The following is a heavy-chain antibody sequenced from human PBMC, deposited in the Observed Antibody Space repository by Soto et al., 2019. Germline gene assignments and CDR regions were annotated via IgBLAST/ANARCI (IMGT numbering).Heavy chain of an antibody. J-gene: IGHJ6*02. CDR3: ARGGRDSSGYYYHYYGMDA. D-gene: IGHD3-22*01. CDR2: IDWDDDK. CDR1: GFSLSTSGMR. V-gene: IGHV2-70*04. Sequence: SGPTLVNPTQTLTLTCTFSGFSLSTSGMRVSWIRQPPGKALEWLARIDWDDDKFYSTSLKTRLTISKDTSKNQVVLTMTNMDPVDTATYYCARGGRDSSGYYYHYYGMDAWGQGTTVTVSS.